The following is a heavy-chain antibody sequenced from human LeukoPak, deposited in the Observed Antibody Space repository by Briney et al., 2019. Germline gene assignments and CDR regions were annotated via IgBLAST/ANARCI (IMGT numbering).Heavy chain of an antibody. V-gene: IGHV3-30-3*01. D-gene: IGHD4-17*01. CDR1: GFTFSSHA. CDR3: ARVPGDYGWDYYYGMDV. J-gene: IGHJ6*02. CDR2: TSYDGSNK. Sequence: GGSLRLSCAASGFTFSSHAMHWVRQAPGKGLEWVAVTSYDGSNKYYADSVKGRFTISRDNSKNTLYLQMNSLRAEDTAVYYCARVPGDYGWDYYYGMDVWGQGTTVTVSS.